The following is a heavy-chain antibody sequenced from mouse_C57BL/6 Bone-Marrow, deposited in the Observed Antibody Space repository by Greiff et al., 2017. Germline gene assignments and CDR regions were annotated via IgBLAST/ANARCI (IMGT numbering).Heavy chain of an antibody. J-gene: IGHJ3*01. CDR3: AGQRSAY. CDR2: ISSGSSTI. Sequence: EVQGVESGGGLVKPGGSLKLSCAASGFTFSDYGMHWVRQAPEKGLEWVAYISSGSSTIYYADTVKGRFTISRDNAKNTLFLPMTSLRSEDTAMYYCAGQRSAYWGQGTLVTVSA. V-gene: IGHV5-17*01. CDR1: GFTFSDYG. D-gene: IGHD3-3*01.